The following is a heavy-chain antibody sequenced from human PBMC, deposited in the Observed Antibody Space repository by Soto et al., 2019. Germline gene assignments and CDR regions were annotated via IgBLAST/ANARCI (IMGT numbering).Heavy chain of an antibody. CDR3: AREDILGVRSFDY. Sequence: GESLKISCKAIGYTFTNYWIGWVRQTPGKGLEWMGIIFPGDSDTRYNPSFEGQVTVSADESISTAYLQWNTLRDEDTAVYYCAREDILGVRSFDYWGQGALVTVSS. J-gene: IGHJ4*02. D-gene: IGHD1-26*01. V-gene: IGHV5-51*01. CDR2: IFPGDSDT. CDR1: GYTFTNYW.